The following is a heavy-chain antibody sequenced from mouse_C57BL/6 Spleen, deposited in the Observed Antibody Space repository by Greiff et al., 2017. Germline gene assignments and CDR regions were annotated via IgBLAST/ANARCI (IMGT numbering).Heavy chain of an antibody. J-gene: IGHJ2*01. CDR2: ISYDGSN. Sequence: EVKLLESGPGLVKPSQSLSLTCSVTGYSITSGYYWNWIRQFPGNKLEWMGYISYDGSNNYNPSLKNRISITRDPSKNQFYLKLNSMTTDDTAAYYCARDQLWLRRSLYFDYWGQGTTLTVSS. V-gene: IGHV3-6*01. CDR1: GYSITSGYY. D-gene: IGHD2-2*01. CDR3: ARDQLWLRRSLYFDY.